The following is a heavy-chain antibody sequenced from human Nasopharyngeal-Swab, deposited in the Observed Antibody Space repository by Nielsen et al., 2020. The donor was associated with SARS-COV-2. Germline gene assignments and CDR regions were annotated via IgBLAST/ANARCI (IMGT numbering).Heavy chain of an antibody. D-gene: IGHD2-15*01. Sequence: ASVKVSCKASGGTFSSYAINWVRQATGQGLEWMGWMNPNSGNTGYAQKFQGRVTMTRNTSISTAYMELSSLRSEDTAVYYCARCSGGSCRFDYWGQGTLVTVSS. CDR2: MNPNSGNT. CDR1: GGTFSSYA. J-gene: IGHJ4*02. CDR3: ARCSGGSCRFDY. V-gene: IGHV1-8*02.